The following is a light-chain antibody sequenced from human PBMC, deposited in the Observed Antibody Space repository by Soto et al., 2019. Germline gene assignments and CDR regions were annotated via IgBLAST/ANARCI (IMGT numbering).Light chain of an antibody. J-gene: IGLJ3*02. CDR1: SGRIARNY. Sequence: NFMLTQPHSVSESPGKTVTISCTRSSGRIARNYVQWYQQRPGSAPTTVIYEDNQRPSGVPDRFSGSIDRSSNSASLTISGLKTEDEADYYCQSYDSRNVVFGGGTQLTVL. CDR2: EDN. V-gene: IGLV6-57*04. CDR3: QSYDSRNVV.